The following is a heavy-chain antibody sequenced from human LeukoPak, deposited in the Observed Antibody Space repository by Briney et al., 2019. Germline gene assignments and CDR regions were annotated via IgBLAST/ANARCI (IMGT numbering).Heavy chain of an antibody. V-gene: IGHV1-69*04. CDR3: ARDLAIAAAGTGAFDI. CDR1: GGTFSSYA. CDR2: IIPILGIA. J-gene: IGHJ3*02. D-gene: IGHD6-13*01. Sequence: SVKVSCKASGGTFSSYAISWVRQAPGQGLEWMGRIIPILGIANYAQKFQGRVTITADKSTSTAYMELSSLRSEDTAVYYCARDLAIAAAGTGAFDIWGQGTMVTVSS.